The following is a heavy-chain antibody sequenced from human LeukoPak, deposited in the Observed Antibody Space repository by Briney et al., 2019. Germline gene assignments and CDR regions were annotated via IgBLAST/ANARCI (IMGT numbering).Heavy chain of an antibody. CDR1: GFTFSRFW. CDR2: ITTDGSST. Sequence: GGSLRLSCVDSGFTFSRFWMHWVRQAPGKGLVWVSHITTDGSSTSYADSVKGRFTISRDNAKNTLYLQMNSLRAEDTAVYYCARFYGGSALDNWGQGTMVTVSS. V-gene: IGHV3-74*01. D-gene: IGHD3-16*01. J-gene: IGHJ3*02. CDR3: ARFYGGSALDN.